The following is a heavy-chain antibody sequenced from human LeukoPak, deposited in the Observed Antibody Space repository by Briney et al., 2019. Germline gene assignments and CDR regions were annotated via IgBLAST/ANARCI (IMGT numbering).Heavy chain of an antibody. CDR1: GFTCSSYW. Sequence: GGSQRLFCAASGFTCSSYWMSWVRQAPGKGLEWVANIKQDGSEKFYVDSVKGRFTISRDNAKNSLYLQMNSLRAEDTAVYYCARELVVITSYFNYWGQGTLVTVSS. CDR2: IKQDGSEK. J-gene: IGHJ4*02. V-gene: IGHV3-7*01. D-gene: IGHD3-22*01. CDR3: ARELVVITSYFNY.